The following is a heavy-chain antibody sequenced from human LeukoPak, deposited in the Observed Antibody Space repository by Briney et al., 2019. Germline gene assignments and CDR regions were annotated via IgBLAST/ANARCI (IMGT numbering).Heavy chain of an antibody. Sequence: GGSLRLSCATSGLTFRTTWMHWVRQAPGKGLMWVSRMNGEGTTIDYADSVKGRFTVSRDYAKNTLSLQMNNLRTEDTALYFCATARNFRFEYWGQGSLVIVSA. CDR1: GLTFRTTW. CDR3: ATARNFRFEY. V-gene: IGHV3-74*01. CDR2: MNGEGTTI. D-gene: IGHD1-7*01. J-gene: IGHJ4*02.